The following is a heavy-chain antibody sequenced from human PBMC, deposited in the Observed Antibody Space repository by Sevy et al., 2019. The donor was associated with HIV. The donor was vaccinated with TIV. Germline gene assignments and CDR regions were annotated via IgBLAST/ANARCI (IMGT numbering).Heavy chain of an antibody. CDR3: AKVGYCSSTSCYSIYYGMDV. J-gene: IGHJ6*02. Sequence: GGSLRLSCATSGFIFSNYAMHWIRQAPGKGLEWVAVIWYDGTDKYYADSVQGRFTISRDNSKNTLYLQMNSLRVEDTAVYYCAKVGYCSSTSCYSIYYGMDVWGQGTTVTVSS. D-gene: IGHD2-2*02. CDR2: IWYDGTDK. V-gene: IGHV3-33*06. CDR1: GFIFSNYA.